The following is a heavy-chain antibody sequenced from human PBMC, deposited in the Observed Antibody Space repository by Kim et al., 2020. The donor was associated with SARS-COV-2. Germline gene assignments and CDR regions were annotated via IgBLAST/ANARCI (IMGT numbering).Heavy chain of an antibody. CDR2: ISYDGSNK. D-gene: IGHD3-22*01. V-gene: IGHV3-30*18. Sequence: GGSLRLSCAASGFTFSSYGMHWVRQAPGKGLEWVAVISYDGSNKYYADSVKGRFTISRDNSKKTLYLQMNSLRAEDTAVYYCAKDTYYYDSSGYNDFDY. J-gene: IGHJ4*01. CDR3: AKDTYYYDSSGYNDFDY. CDR1: GFTFSSYG.